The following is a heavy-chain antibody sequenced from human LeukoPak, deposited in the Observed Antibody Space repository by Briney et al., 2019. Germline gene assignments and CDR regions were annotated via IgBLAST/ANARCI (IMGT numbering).Heavy chain of an antibody. Sequence: SETLSLTCGVSGGSISSNNWWSWVRQPPGQGLEWIGEIYHSGSANYNPSLKSRVTISVDKSKNQLSLKLISVTAADTAVYYCAKDEWASFYYGNFDYWGQGTLVTVSS. CDR2: IYHSGSA. CDR3: AKDEWASFYYGNFDY. J-gene: IGHJ4*02. CDR1: GGSISSNNW. D-gene: IGHD3-22*01. V-gene: IGHV4-4*02.